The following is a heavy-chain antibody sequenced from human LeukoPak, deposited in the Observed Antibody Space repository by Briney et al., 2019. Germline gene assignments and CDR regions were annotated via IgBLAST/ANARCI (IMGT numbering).Heavy chain of an antibody. CDR1: GGSISSYY. CDR2: ISSSGST. J-gene: IGHJ4*02. CDR3: ARTISGGRGELFDS. D-gene: IGHD2-15*01. Sequence: SETLSLTCTVSGGSISSYYRSWIRQPAGKGLERIGRISSSGSTIYTPSLKSRVTMSVDTSKNQFSLKLSSVTAADTAVYYCARTISGGRGELFDSWGQGTLVTVSS. V-gene: IGHV4-4*07.